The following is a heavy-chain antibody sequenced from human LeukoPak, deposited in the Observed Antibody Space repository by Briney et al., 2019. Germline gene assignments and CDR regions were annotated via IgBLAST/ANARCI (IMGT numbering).Heavy chain of an antibody. D-gene: IGHD3-16*01. CDR1: GFTFSGSA. J-gene: IGHJ4*02. CDR3: TGLGRDDYVWGSHTQDY. Sequence: PGGSLELSCAASGFTFSGSAMHWVRQASGKGLEWIGRIRSEANSYATAYTASVKGRFTISRDDSKNTAYLQMNSLKTEDTAVYYCTGLGRDDYVWGSHTQDYWGQGTLVTVSS. V-gene: IGHV3-73*01. CDR2: IRSEANSYAT.